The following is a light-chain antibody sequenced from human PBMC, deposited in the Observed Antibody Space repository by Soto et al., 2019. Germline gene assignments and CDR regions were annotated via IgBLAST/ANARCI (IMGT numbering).Light chain of an antibody. Sequence: EIVMTQSPATLSVSPGERATLSCRASQSVSSNLAWYQQKPGQAPRLLIYGASTRATGIPVRFSGSGSVTEFTLTIRSLQSEDFAVYFCQPYNNWPYTFGQGTKLEIK. CDR2: GAS. V-gene: IGKV3-15*01. CDR3: QPYNNWPYT. CDR1: QSVSSN. J-gene: IGKJ2*01.